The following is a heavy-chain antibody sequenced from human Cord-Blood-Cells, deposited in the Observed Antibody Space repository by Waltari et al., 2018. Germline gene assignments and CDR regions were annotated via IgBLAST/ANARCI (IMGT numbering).Heavy chain of an antibody. CDR1: GGSISSGGYS. J-gene: IGHJ4*02. Sequence: QLQLQESGSGLVKPSQTLSLTCAVSGGSISSGGYSWRWIRQPPGKGLEWIGYIYHSGSTYYNPSLKSRVTISVDRSKNQFSLKLSSVTAADTAVYYCARDRGAAAGTFDYWGQGTLVTVSS. CDR2: IYHSGST. CDR3: ARDRGAAAGTFDY. D-gene: IGHD6-13*01. V-gene: IGHV4-30-2*01.